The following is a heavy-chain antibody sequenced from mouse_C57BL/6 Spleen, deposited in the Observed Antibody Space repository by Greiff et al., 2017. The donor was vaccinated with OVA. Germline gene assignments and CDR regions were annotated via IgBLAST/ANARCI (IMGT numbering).Heavy chain of an antibody. V-gene: IGHV5-6*01. D-gene: IGHD2-2*01. CDR2: ISSGGSYT. CDR1: GFTFSSYG. Sequence: EVQLVESGGDLVKPGGSLKLSCAASGFTFSSYGMSWVRQTPDKRLEWVATISSGGSYTYYPDSVKGRFTISRDNAKNTLYLQMSSLKSEDTAMYYCARQHYGYDGGYAMDYWGQGTSVTVSS. J-gene: IGHJ4*01. CDR3: ARQHYGYDGGYAMDY.